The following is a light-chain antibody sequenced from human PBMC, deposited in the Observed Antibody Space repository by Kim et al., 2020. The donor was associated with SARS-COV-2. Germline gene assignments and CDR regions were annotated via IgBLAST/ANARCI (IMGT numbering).Light chain of an antibody. CDR3: QVWDSSSDHVV. Sequence: SHELTQPPSVSVAPGKTARITCGGNNIGSKNVHWYQQKPGQAPVLVIYYDSDRPSGIPERFSGSNSGNTATLTISRVEAGDEADYYCQVWDSSSDHVVFG. CDR2: YDS. V-gene: IGLV3-21*04. J-gene: IGLJ2*01. CDR1: NIGSKN.